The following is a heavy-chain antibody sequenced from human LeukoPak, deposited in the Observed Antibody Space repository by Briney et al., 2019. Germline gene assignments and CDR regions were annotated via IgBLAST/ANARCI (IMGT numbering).Heavy chain of an antibody. V-gene: IGHV3-21*01. Sequence: GGSLRLSCAASGFTFSSYSMNWVRQAPGKGLEWVSSISSSSYIYYADSVKGRFTISRDNAKNSLYLQMNSLRAEDTAEYYCARDRSIAAAGSLDYWGQGTLVTVSS. CDR1: GFTFSSYS. D-gene: IGHD6-13*01. CDR2: ISSSSYI. CDR3: ARDRSIAAAGSLDY. J-gene: IGHJ4*02.